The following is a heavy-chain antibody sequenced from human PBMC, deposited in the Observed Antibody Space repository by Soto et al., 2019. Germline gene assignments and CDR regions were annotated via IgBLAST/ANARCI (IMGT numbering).Heavy chain of an antibody. J-gene: IGHJ6*02. Sequence: QLQLQESGPGLVKPSETLSLTCTVSGGSISSGPYSWGWIRQPPGEGLEWIATFHYSENTPYSPSLESGVTISVDTSKNQFALKVTSVTAADTALYYCARQGGYCSSTNCYGYYAMDVWGQGTTVTVSS. CDR3: ARQGGYCSSTNCYGYYAMDV. CDR1: GGSISSGPYS. D-gene: IGHD2-2*01. V-gene: IGHV4-39*01. CDR2: FHYSENT.